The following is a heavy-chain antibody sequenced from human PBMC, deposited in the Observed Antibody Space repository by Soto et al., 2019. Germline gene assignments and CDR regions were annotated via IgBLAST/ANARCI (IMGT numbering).Heavy chain of an antibody. CDR2: ISSSSSTI. D-gene: IGHD3-10*01. V-gene: IGHV3-48*02. Sequence: LGGSLRLSCSASGFTFSSYSMNWVRQAPCKGLEWVSYISSSSSTIYYADSVKGRFTISRDNAKNSLYLQMNSLRDEDTAVYYCARNRLWFGDQGGMDVWGQVPTSTFS. CDR3: ARNRLWFGDQGGMDV. J-gene: IGHJ6*02. CDR1: GFTFSSYS.